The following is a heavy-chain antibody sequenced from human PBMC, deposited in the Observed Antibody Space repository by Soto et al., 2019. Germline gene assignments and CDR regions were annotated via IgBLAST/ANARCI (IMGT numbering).Heavy chain of an antibody. J-gene: IGHJ4*02. CDR3: ARDNGYYDL. CDR1: GYTFSSYS. Sequence: QIQMVQSGAEVKQPGASVKISCKTSGYTFSSYSINWVRQAPGQGLEWMAWISTYSGKTHYAERVQGRVTVTLDKSARTAFMEMRGLTYHDTAVYFCARDNGYYDLWGQGTLVTVSS. CDR2: ISTYSGKT. V-gene: IGHV1-18*04.